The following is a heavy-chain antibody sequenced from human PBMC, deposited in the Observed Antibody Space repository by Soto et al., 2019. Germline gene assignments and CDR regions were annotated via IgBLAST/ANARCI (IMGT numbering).Heavy chain of an antibody. CDR2: IYHSGST. V-gene: IGHV4-30-2*01. Sequence: SETLSLTCAVSGGSISSGGYSWSWIRQPPGKGLEWIGYIYHSGSTYYNPSLKSRVTISVDRSKNQFSLKLSSVTAADTAVYYCASYANTAFDIWGQGKMVTGSS. D-gene: IGHD2-2*01. CDR1: GGSISSGGYS. CDR3: ASYANTAFDI. J-gene: IGHJ3*02.